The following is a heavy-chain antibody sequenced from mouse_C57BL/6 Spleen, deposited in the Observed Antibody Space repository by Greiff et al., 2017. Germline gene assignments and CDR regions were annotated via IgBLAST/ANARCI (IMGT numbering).Heavy chain of an antibody. CDR3: ARGPHWDNYAMDY. D-gene: IGHD4-1*01. Sequence: VQLKESGPELVKPGASVKISCKASGYSFTDYNMNWVKQSNGKSLEWIGVINPNYGTTSYNQKFKGKATLTVDQSSSTAYMQLNSLASEDSAVYYCARGPHWDNYAMDYWGQGTSVTVSS. CDR1: GYSFTDYN. CDR2: INPNYGTT. J-gene: IGHJ4*01. V-gene: IGHV1-39*01.